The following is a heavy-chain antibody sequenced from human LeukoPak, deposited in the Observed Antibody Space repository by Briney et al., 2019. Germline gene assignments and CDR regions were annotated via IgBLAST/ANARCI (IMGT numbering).Heavy chain of an antibody. CDR1: GYTFTDYY. J-gene: IGHJ4*02. CDR3: AREDFGDYYFDS. D-gene: IGHD4-17*01. CDR2: INPNSGDT. V-gene: IGHV1-2*06. Sequence: ASVKFSCKASGYTFTDYYIYWVRQAPGQGLEWMGRINPNSGDTKYAQNFQGRVTTTRDTSISTAYMELSRLRSDDTAVYYCAREDFGDYYFDSWGQGTLVTVSS.